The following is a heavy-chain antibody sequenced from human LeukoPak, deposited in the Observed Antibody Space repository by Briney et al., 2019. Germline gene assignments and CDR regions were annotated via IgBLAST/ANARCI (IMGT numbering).Heavy chain of an antibody. Sequence: PGGSLRLSCAASVFTFTDYSMTWVRQAPGKGLEWVSSISTVSTYTFYSDSVKGRFTISRDNRKNTLYLQMSSLSAEDTAVYYCARDGSGFYYYYYMDVWGRGTAVTVSS. CDR3: ARDGSGFYYYYYMDV. CDR2: ISTVSTYT. D-gene: IGHD6-25*01. CDR1: VFTFTDYS. V-gene: IGHV3-21*01. J-gene: IGHJ6*03.